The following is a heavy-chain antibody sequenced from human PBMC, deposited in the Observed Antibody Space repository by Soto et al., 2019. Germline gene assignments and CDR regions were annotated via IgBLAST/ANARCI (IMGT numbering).Heavy chain of an antibody. V-gene: IGHV1-3*01. CDR3: ARASFSWAGLWELGDNWFDP. Sequence: ASVKVSCKASGYTFSSYAMDGVRQAPGQRLKWMGWINAGNGNTKYSQKFQGRVTITRDTSASTAYMELSSLRSEDTAVYYCARASFSWAGLWELGDNWFDPWGQGTLVTVSS. CDR1: GYTFSSYA. CDR2: INAGNGNT. D-gene: IGHD1-26*01. J-gene: IGHJ5*02.